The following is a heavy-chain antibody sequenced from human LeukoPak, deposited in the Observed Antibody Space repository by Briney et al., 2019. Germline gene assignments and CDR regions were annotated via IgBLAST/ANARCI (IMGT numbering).Heavy chain of an antibody. CDR3: ARIRDGYNDAYDI. V-gene: IGHV1-46*01. J-gene: IGHJ3*02. Sequence: ASVKVSCKASGYTFTNSYIHWVRQAPGQVLEWMELINPDGGNTNYAQNFQGRVTLTRDTSTSTVYMELSSLRSEDTAIYYCARIRDGYNDAYDIWGQGTVVTVPS. CDR2: INPDGGNT. D-gene: IGHD5-24*01. CDR1: GYTFTNSY.